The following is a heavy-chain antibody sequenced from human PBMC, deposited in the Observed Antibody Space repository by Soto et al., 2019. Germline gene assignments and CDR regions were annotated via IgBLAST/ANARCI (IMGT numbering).Heavy chain of an antibody. CDR1: GFTFSSYA. D-gene: IGHD3-10*01. J-gene: IGHJ3*02. Sequence: GGSLRLSCAASGFTFSSYAMSWVRQAPGKGLEWVSAISGSGGSTYYADSVKGRFTISRDNSKNTLYLQMNSLRAEDTAVYYCAKEISDMVRGVIIGFAFDISGQGTMVTVSS. V-gene: IGHV3-23*01. CDR2: ISGSGGST. CDR3: AKEISDMVRGVIIGFAFDI.